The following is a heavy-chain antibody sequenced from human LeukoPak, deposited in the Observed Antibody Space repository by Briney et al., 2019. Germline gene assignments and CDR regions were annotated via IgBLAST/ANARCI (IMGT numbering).Heavy chain of an antibody. V-gene: IGHV3-33*01. Sequence: GGSLRLSCAASDSIIRNYGMHWVHQAPGKGLEWVAVIGDDGSNKHYADSVKGRFTISRDNAKNSLYLQMNSLRAEDMALYYCAREQSYSEEIVVVNPPFDYWGQGTLVTVSS. J-gene: IGHJ4*02. CDR2: IGDDGSNK. CDR3: AREQSYSEEIVVVNPPFDY. D-gene: IGHD2-21*01. CDR1: DSIIRNYG.